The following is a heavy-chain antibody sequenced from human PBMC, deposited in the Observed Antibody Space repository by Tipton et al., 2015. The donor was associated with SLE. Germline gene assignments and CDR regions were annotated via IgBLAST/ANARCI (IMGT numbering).Heavy chain of an antibody. J-gene: IGHJ3*01. Sequence: TLSLTCTVSGYSIRSGYYWGWIRQSPGKGLERIGSIYQSGSTYYKPSLRSRVTISVDTSKNQFSLNLTSVTASDTAVYYCARLGGSGTAFDVWGQGTLVTVSA. D-gene: IGHD3-10*01. V-gene: IGHV4-38-2*02. CDR1: GYSIRSGYY. CDR2: IYQSGST. CDR3: ARLGGSGTAFDV.